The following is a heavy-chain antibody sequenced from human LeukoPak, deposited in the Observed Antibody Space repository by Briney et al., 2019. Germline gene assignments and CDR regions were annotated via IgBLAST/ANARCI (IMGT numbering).Heavy chain of an antibody. CDR2: IYSGDRT. Sequence: GGSLRLSCAASGFIVSSDYMSWVRQSPGKGLEWVSVIYSGDRTYCADSVKGRFTISSDSSKNTLYLQMNSLRAEDTAVYYCARDGGYSYGYGFDYWGQGTLVTVSS. CDR1: GFIVSSDY. V-gene: IGHV3-66*01. D-gene: IGHD5-18*01. CDR3: ARDGGYSYGYGFDY. J-gene: IGHJ4*02.